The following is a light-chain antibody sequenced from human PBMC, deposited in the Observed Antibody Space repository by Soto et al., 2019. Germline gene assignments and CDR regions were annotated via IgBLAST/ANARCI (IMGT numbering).Light chain of an antibody. J-gene: IGKJ4*01. CDR1: QSVSSSY. CDR3: QQYGSSP. Sequence: EIVLTQSPGTLSLSPGERATLSCRASQSVSSSYLAWYQQKPGQAPRLLIYGASSRATGIPDRFSGSGSETNFTITISRLEPEDFAVYYCQQYGSSPFGGGTKVEIK. CDR2: GAS. V-gene: IGKV3-20*01.